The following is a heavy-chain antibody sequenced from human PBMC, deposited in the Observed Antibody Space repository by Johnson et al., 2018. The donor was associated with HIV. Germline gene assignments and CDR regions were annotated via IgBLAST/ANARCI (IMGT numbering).Heavy chain of an antibody. CDR2: ISYDGSNK. CDR1: GFTFSSYA. V-gene: IGHV3-30*04. Sequence: QLVESGGGVVQPGRSLRLSCAASGFTFSSYAMHWVRQAPGKGLEWVAVISYDGSNKYYADSVKGRFTISRDNSKNTLYLQMNSLRAEDTAVYYCAKGSTVVDDAFDIWGQGTMVTVSS. CDR3: AKGSTVVDDAFDI. D-gene: IGHD4-23*01. J-gene: IGHJ3*02.